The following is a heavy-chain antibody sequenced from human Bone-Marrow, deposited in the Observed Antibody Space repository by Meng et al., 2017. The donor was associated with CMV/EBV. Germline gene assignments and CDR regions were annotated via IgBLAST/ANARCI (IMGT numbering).Heavy chain of an antibody. CDR3: ARDNYPRFDY. J-gene: IGHJ4*02. D-gene: IGHD4-11*01. CDR1: GGSISDRSYD. Sequence: RRQRRWSGPGLVSPPAPRSLTCTVLGGSISDRSYDWGWIRQHPGKGLEWIGSIYYSGRTYYNPSLKSRVTISVDTSKNQFSLKLSSVTAADTAVYYCARDNYPRFDYWGQGTLVTVSS. V-gene: IGHV4-39*06. CDR2: IYYSGRT.